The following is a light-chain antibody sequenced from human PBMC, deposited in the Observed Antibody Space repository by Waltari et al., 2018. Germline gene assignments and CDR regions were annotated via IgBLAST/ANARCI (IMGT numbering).Light chain of an antibody. Sequence: DIVMTQSPDSLAVSLGERATINCKSSQSVLYSSNNLNYLAWYQQKPGQPPKLLIYWASTRESGVPDRFSGSGSGTDFTLTISSLQAEDFATYYCQQSYSTPRTFGQGTKVEIK. CDR1: QSVLYSSNNLNY. CDR3: QQSYSTPRT. J-gene: IGKJ1*01. V-gene: IGKV4-1*01. CDR2: WAS.